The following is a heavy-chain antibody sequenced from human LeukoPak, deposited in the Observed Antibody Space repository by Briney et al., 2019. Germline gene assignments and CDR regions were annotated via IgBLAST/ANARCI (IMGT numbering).Heavy chain of an antibody. J-gene: IGHJ6*02. CDR3: ARDRDYDYVWGSSPMDV. CDR1: GFTFSSYS. D-gene: IGHD3-16*01. Sequence: GGSLRLSCAASGFTFSSYSMNWVRQAPGKGLEWVSSISSSSSYIYYADSVKGRFTISRDNAKNSLYLQTNSLRAEDTAVYYCARDRDYDYVWGSSPMDVWGQGTTVTVSS. CDR2: ISSSSSYI. V-gene: IGHV3-21*01.